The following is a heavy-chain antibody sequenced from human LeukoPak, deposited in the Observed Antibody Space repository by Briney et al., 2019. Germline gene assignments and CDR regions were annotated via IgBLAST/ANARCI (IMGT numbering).Heavy chain of an antibody. CDR2: IKQDGSEK. CDR1: GFTFSDYW. V-gene: IGHV3-7*01. J-gene: IGHJ5*02. D-gene: IGHD1-14*01. Sequence: GGSLRLSCAVSGFTFSDYWMSWVRQAPGKGLEWVANIKQDGSEKHYADSVKGRFTISRDNAKNSLYLQMNSLRAEDTAVYYCARHTTLDPWGQGALVTVSS. CDR3: ARHTTLDP.